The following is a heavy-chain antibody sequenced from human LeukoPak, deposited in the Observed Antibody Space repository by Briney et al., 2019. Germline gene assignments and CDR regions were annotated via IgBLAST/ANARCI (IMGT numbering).Heavy chain of an antibody. CDR3: ATIAVAGWGSRFDP. V-gene: IGHV1-24*01. D-gene: IGHD6-19*01. J-gene: IGHJ5*02. CDR2: FDPEDGET. CDR1: GYTFTSYD. Sequence: ASVKVSCKASGYTFTSYDINWVRQAPGKGLEWMGGFDPEDGETIYAQKFQGRVTMTEDTSTDTAYMELSSLRSEDTAVYYCATIAVAGWGSRFDPWGPGTLVTVSS.